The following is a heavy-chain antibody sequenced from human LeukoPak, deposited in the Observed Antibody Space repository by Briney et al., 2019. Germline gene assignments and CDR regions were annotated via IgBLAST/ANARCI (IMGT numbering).Heavy chain of an antibody. CDR2: LSGSGGDT. CDR3: AKGGFYCTSTSCYAANWFDP. D-gene: IGHD2-2*01. CDR1: GFSFSEYA. J-gene: IGHJ5*02. Sequence: PGGSLRLSCEASGFSFSEYAMSWVRQAPGKGLEWVSSLSGSGGDTFYADSVKGRFTISRDNSKNTVYLQMNSLRAEDTDVYHCAKGGFYCTSTSCYAANWFDPWGQGTLVTVSS. V-gene: IGHV3-23*01.